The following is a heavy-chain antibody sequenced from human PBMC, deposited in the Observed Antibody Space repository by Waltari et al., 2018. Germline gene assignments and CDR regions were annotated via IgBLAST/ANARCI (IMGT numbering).Heavy chain of an antibody. Sequence: QVQLQESGPGLVKPSETLSLTCTVSGDSISSFYWSWIRQPPGKGLEGVGYIHYSGSTNYNPSLKSRVTISVETSNNQFSLKLTSVTAADTAVYYCARATSGWYFLDYWGQGTRVTVSP. CDR3: ARATSGWYFLDY. CDR1: GDSISSFY. J-gene: IGHJ4*02. D-gene: IGHD6-19*01. CDR2: IHYSGST. V-gene: IGHV4-59*01.